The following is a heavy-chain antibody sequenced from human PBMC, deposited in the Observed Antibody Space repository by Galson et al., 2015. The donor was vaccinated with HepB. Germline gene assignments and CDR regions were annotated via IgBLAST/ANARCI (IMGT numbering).Heavy chain of an antibody. V-gene: IGHV3-30*18. CDR1: GFNFSSYG. CDR2: ISYDGSNK. Sequence: SLRLSCAASGFNFSSYGMHWVRQAPGKGLEWVAVISYDGSNKDYADSVKGRFTISRDNSKNTLYLQMNSLRAGDTAVYYCAKVYKYYSSSGIDYWGQGTLVTVSS. D-gene: IGHD6-6*01. J-gene: IGHJ4*02. CDR3: AKVYKYYSSSGIDY.